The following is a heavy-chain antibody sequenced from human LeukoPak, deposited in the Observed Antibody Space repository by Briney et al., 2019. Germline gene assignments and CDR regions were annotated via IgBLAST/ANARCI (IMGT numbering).Heavy chain of an antibody. Sequence: SETLSLTCSVSGASTTSYYWNWIRQAPGKGLEWIGYIYSDGTTPYSPSLRSRVTISIDTSRNQFSLKLSSVTAADAAVYYCARDTRSYDTSGYYYFDYWGQGVLVTVSS. CDR3: ARDTRSYDTSGYYYFDY. CDR2: IYSDGTT. V-gene: IGHV4-59*01. J-gene: IGHJ4*02. CDR1: GASTTSYY. D-gene: IGHD3-22*01.